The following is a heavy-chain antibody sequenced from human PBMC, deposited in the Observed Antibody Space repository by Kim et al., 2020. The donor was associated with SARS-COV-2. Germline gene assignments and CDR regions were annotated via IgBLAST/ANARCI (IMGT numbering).Heavy chain of an antibody. CDR3: ARGSSYYYGMDV. Sequence: SADSVKGRFTISRHHAKNSLFLQMNSLRAEDTAVYYCARGSSYYYGMDVWGQGTTVTVSS. V-gene: IGHV3-48*03. D-gene: IGHD3-10*01. J-gene: IGHJ6*02.